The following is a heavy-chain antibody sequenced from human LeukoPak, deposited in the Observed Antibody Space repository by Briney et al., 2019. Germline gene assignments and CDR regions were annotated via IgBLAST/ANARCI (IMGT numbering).Heavy chain of an antibody. J-gene: IGHJ4*02. CDR1: GCSFTNNW. CDR2: IYPADSDT. CDR3: ARSVASSFTDFDY. V-gene: IGHV5-51*01. D-gene: IGHD6-6*01. Sequence: GESPKISCKGSGCSFTNNWIGWVRQMPGKGLEWMGIIYPADSDTRYSPSFQGQVTISADKSISTAYLQWSSLKASDTAMYYCARSVASSFTDFDYWGQGTLVTVSS.